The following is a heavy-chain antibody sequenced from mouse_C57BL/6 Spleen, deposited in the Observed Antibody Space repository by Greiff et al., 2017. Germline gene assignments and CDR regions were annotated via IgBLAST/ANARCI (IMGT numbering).Heavy chain of an antibody. V-gene: IGHV5-9-1*02. CDR2: ISSGGDYI. CDR1: GFTFSSYA. D-gene: IGHD1-1*01. CDR3: TRAPYYYGSRGDYFDY. J-gene: IGHJ2*01. Sequence: EVMLVESGEGLVKPGGSLKLSCAASGFTFSSYAMSWVRQTPEKRLEWVAYISSGGDYIYYADTVKGRFTISRDNARNTLYLQMSSLKSEDTAMYYCTRAPYYYGSRGDYFDYWGQGTTLTVSS.